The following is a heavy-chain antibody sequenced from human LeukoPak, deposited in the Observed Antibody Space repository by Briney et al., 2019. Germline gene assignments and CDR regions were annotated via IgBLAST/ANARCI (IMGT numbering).Heavy chain of an antibody. Sequence: GASVKVSCTASGYTFTGYYMHWVRQAPGQGLEWMGWINPNSGGTNYAQKFQGRVTMTRDTSISTAYMELSRLRSDDTAVYYCARAPTLPGIAVAGTGAQFDYWGQGTLVTVSS. CDR2: INPNSGGT. D-gene: IGHD6-19*01. CDR1: GYTFTGYY. CDR3: ARAPTLPGIAVAGTGAQFDY. V-gene: IGHV1-2*02. J-gene: IGHJ4*02.